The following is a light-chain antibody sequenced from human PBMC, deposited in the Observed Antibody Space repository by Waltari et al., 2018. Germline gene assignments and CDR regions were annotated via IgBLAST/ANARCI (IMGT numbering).Light chain of an antibody. V-gene: IGKV4-1*01. CDR2: WAS. Sequence: DIVMTQSPDSLAVSLGERATINCKSSQSVLYSSNNKNYLAWYQQKPGQSPKLLIYWASTRESGVPDRFSGSGSGTDFTLTSSSLQAEDVAVYYCQQYYSTRTFGQGTKVEIK. J-gene: IGKJ1*01. CDR1: QSVLYSSNNKNY. CDR3: QQYYSTRT.